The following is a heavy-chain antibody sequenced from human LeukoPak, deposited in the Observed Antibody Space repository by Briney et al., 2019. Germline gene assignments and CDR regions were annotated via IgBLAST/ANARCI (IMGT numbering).Heavy chain of an antibody. CDR1: GFTFSSYS. Sequence: PGESLRLSCAASGFTFSSYSMNWVRQAPGKGLEWVSSISSSSSYIYYADSVKGRFTISRDNAKNSLYLQMNSLRAEDTAVYYCARGPPGPREPFDYWGQGTLVTVSS. D-gene: IGHD1-14*01. V-gene: IGHV3-21*01. CDR2: ISSSSSYI. J-gene: IGHJ4*02. CDR3: ARGPPGPREPFDY.